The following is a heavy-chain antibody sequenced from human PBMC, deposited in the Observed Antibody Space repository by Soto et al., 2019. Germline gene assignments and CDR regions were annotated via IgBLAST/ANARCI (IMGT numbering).Heavy chain of an antibody. Sequence: ASVKVSCKASGYTFTSYYMHWVRQAPGQGLEWMGIINPSGGSTSYAQKFRGRVTMTRDTSTSTVYRELSSLRSEDTAVYFCASESITMIVVVSHDAFDIWGQGTMVTVSS. CDR1: GYTFTSYY. CDR2: INPSGGST. CDR3: ASESITMIVVVSHDAFDI. D-gene: IGHD3-22*01. J-gene: IGHJ3*02. V-gene: IGHV1-46*01.